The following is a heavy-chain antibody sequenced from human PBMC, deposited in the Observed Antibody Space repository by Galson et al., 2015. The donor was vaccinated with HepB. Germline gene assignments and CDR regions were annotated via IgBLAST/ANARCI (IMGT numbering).Heavy chain of an antibody. J-gene: IGHJ3*02. CDR2: ISGSGGST. V-gene: IGHV3-23*01. CDR1: GFTFSSYA. D-gene: IGHD2-15*01. CDR3: AKGVVVVVAATTDAFDI. Sequence: SLRLSCAASGFTFSSYAMSWVRQAPGKGLEWVSAISGSGGSTYYADSVKGRFTISRDNSKNTLYLQMNSLRAEDTAVYYCAKGVVVVVAATTDAFDIWGQGTMVTVSS.